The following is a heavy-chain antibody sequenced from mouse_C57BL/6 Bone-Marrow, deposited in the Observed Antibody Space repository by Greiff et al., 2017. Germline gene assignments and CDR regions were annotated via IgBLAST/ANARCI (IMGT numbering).Heavy chain of an antibody. Sequence: QVQLQQSGAELVKPGASVKISCKASGYAFSSYWMNWVKQRPGKGLDWIGQIFPGYGDTNYNGKFKGKATLTSDKSSITAYMQLSRLTSGDSAVYFCARGAYWGQGTLVTVSA. J-gene: IGHJ3*01. CDR2: IFPGYGDT. CDR1: GYAFSSYW. V-gene: IGHV1-80*01. CDR3: ARGAY.